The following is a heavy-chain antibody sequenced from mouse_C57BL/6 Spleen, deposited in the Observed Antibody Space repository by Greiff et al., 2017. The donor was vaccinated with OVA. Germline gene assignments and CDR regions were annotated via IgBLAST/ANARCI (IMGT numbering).Heavy chain of an antibody. CDR1: GYTFTDYY. CDR3: ARSPPYYYAMDY. Sequence: VQLQQSGPELVKPGASVKISCKASGYTFTDYYMNWVKQSHGKSLEWIGDINPNNGGTSYNQKFKGKATLTVDKSSSTAYMELRSLTSEDSAVYYCARSPPYYYAMDYWGQGTSVTVSS. V-gene: IGHV1-26*01. CDR2: INPNNGGT. J-gene: IGHJ4*01.